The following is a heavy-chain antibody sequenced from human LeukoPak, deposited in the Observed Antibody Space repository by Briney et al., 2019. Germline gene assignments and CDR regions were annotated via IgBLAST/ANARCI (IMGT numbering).Heavy chain of an antibody. V-gene: IGHV3-66*01. CDR2: IYGGGST. CDR3: AKVGEIPSFDI. J-gene: IGHJ3*02. CDR1: GFTVNSNY. Sequence: GGSLRLSCAASGFTVNSNYMSWVRQAPGKGLEWVSVIYGGGSTFYADSVKGRFTISRDNSKNTLYLQMNSLRAEDTAVYYFAKVGEIPSFDIWGQGTMVTVSS. D-gene: IGHD3-16*01.